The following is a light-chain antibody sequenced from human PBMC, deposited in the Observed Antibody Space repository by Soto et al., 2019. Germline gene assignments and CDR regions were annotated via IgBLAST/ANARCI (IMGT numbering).Light chain of an antibody. V-gene: IGKV3-20*01. CDR1: QTVGSPY. J-gene: IGKJ2*01. Sequence: EIVLTQSPGTLSLSPGEKATLSCRASQTVGSPYLAWYQQKPGRAPRLLIYAASSRATGIPDRFSGSGSATDFTLTISSLEPEDSAVYYCQQYGTSPPRYIFGQGTKLEIK. CDR2: AAS. CDR3: QQYGTSPPRYI.